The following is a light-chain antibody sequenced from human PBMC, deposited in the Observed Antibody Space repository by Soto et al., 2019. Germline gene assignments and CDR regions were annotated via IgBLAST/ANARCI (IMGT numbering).Light chain of an antibody. CDR2: GAS. CDR1: ESVSRD. J-gene: IGKJ1*01. Sequence: EIVMTQSPATLSVSPGERATLSCRASESVSRDLAWYQQKPGQAPRLLFYGASTRATDIPASFSGTGSGTEFTLTISSLQSEDFAVYYCQQHNKWPRTFGQGTKVEIK. V-gene: IGKV3-15*01. CDR3: QQHNKWPRT.